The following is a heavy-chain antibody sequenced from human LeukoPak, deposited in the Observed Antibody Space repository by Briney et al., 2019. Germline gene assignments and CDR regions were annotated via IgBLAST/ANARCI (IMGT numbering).Heavy chain of an antibody. D-gene: IGHD5-18*01. CDR2: ISGSGGST. CDR1: GFTFSSYA. J-gene: IGHJ6*03. V-gene: IGHV3-23*01. Sequence: GGSLRLSCAASGFTFSSYAMNWVRQAPGKGLEWVSAISGSGGSTYYADSVKGRFTISRDNSKNTLYLQMNSLRAEDTAVYYCAKAHRLYSYGSRYYYYMDVWGKGTTVTVSS. CDR3: AKAHRLYSYGSRYYYYMDV.